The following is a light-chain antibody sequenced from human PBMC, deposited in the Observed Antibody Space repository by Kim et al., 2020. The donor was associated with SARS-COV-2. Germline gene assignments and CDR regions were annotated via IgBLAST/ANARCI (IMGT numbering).Light chain of an antibody. J-gene: IGLJ2*01. CDR2: EVS. CDR3: SSYAGSNNLV. CDR1: DHDCGGYNY. V-gene: IGLV2-8*01. Sequence: SSTIACTGTDHDCGGYNYGSWYQQHPGQAPKPMIYEVSKRPSGGPDRFSGSKAGNTASLTVSGLQAEDEADYHCSSYAGSNNLVFGGGTQLTVL.